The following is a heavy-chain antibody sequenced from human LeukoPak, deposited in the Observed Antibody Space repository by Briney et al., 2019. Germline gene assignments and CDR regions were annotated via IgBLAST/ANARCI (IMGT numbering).Heavy chain of an antibody. V-gene: IGHV4-59*01. CDR2: FYYSGST. J-gene: IGHJ4*02. CDR3: ARDMAYCGGDCLPDY. D-gene: IGHD2-21*02. CDR1: GGSISSYY. Sequence: PSETLSLTCTVSGGSISSYYWSWLRQPPGKGLEWIGYFYYSGSTNYNPSLKSRVTISVDTSKNQFSLKLSSVTAADTAVYYCARDMAYCGGDCLPDYWGQGTLVTVSS.